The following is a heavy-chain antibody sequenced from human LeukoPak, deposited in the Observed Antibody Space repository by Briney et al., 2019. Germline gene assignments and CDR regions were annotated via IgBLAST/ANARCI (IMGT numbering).Heavy chain of an antibody. D-gene: IGHD1-14*01. CDR1: GYSISSAYY. J-gene: IGHJ5*02. V-gene: IGHV4-38-2*01. Sequence: MASETLSLTCSVSGYSISSAYYWGWIRQPPGKGLEWIGSAFYTGSTYYNPSLKSRVTISVDTSKNQFSLRLNSVTATDTAVYYCARLNKPGWFDPWGQGTLVTVSS. CDR3: ARLNKPGWFDP. CDR2: AFYTGST.